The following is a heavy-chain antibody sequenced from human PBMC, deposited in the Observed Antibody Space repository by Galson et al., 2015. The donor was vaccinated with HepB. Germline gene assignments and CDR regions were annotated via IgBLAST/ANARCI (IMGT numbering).Heavy chain of an antibody. CDR3: ARVVAGTRVFDI. V-gene: IGHV3-74*01. CDR2: INSDGSST. Sequence: SLRLSCAASGFTFSSYWMHWVRQAPGKGLVWVSRINSDGSSTSYADSVKGRFTISRDNAKNTLYLQMNSLRAEDTAVYYCARVVAGTRVFDIWGQGTMVTVSS. D-gene: IGHD6-19*01. J-gene: IGHJ3*02. CDR1: GFTFSSYW.